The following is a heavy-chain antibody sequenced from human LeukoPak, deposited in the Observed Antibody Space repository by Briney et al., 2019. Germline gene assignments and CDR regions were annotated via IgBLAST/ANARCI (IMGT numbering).Heavy chain of an antibody. CDR2: TRKKTNSYTT. V-gene: IGHV3-72*01. CDR1: GFTFSSHG. CDR3: TRVVLVGTTYSYFDY. D-gene: IGHD1-26*01. Sequence: GGSLRLSCAASGFTFSSHGMSWVRQAPGKGLEWVGRTRKKTNSYTTEYAASVKGRFTISRDDSKNSLYLQMNSLKAEDTAVYYCTRVVLVGTTYSYFDYWGQGTLVTVSS. J-gene: IGHJ4*02.